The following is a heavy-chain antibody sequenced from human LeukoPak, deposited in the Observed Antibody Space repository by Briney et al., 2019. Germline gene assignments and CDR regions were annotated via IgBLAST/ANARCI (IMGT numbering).Heavy chain of an antibody. D-gene: IGHD3-10*01. J-gene: IGHJ4*02. Sequence: GGSLRLSCAASGFTFSTYGMNWVRQSPGKGLEWVSAISGSGAGTYYADSVKGRFTISRDNSKNMLYLQMNGLRAEDTAVYYCAKDSPGPLGVDYWGQGTLVTVSS. CDR2: ISGSGAGT. V-gene: IGHV3-23*01. CDR1: GFTFSTYG. CDR3: AKDSPGPLGVDY.